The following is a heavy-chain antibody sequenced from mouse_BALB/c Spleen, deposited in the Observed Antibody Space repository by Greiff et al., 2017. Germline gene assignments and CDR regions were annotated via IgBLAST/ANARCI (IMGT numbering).Heavy chain of an antibody. Sequence: VQLQESGAELAKPGASVKMSCKASGYTFTSYWMHWVKQRPGQGLEWIGYINPSTGYTEYNQKFKDKATLTADKSSSTAYMQLSSLTSEDSAVYYCARSHYYGGDYYAMDDWGQGTSVTVSS. CDR3: ARSHYYGGDYYAMDD. CDR2: INPSTGYT. D-gene: IGHD1-2*01. V-gene: IGHV1-7*01. J-gene: IGHJ4*01. CDR1: GYTFTSYW.